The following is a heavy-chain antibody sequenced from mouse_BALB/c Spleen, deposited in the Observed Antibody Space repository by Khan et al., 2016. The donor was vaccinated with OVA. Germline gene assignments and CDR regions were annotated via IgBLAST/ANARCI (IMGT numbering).Heavy chain of an antibody. Sequence: QVQLKQSGAELARPGASVKMSCKASGYTFTSYTIHWIKQRPGQGLEWIGYINPSSGYTNYNQKFKDKATLTADKSSTTAYMQLSSLTSDDSAVDYCAGDGAYYGNVGWFTYGGEGTLVTVAA. CDR1: GYTFTSYT. CDR3: AGDGAYYGNVGWFTY. CDR2: INPSSGYT. D-gene: IGHD2-10*01. J-gene: IGHJ3*01. V-gene: IGHV1-4*01.